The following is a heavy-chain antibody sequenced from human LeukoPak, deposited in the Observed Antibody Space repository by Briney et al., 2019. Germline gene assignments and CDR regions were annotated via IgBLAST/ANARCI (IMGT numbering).Heavy chain of an antibody. J-gene: IGHJ4*02. V-gene: IGHV1-8*03. Sequence: ASVKVSCKASGYTFTNYAINWVRQATGQGLEWMGWMNPNSGNTDYAQKFQGRVTITRNTSISTAYMELSSLRSEDTAVYYCARWEGTSYYDSSGFMVYWGQGTLVTVSS. CDR1: GYTFTNYA. CDR2: MNPNSGNT. CDR3: ARWEGTSYYDSSGFMVY. D-gene: IGHD3-22*01.